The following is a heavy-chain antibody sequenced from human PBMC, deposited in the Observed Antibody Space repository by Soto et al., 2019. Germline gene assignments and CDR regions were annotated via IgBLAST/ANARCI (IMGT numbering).Heavy chain of an antibody. Sequence: EVQLVESGGDLVQPGGSLRLSCAASGFTVSSIYMSWVRQAPGKGLEWVSVIYSGGSTYSADSVKGRSTVSRDASMNTLYLQMNSLRAEDTAVYYCARVSVRTSYCDTSGYYFNYWGQGTLVTVSS. CDR2: IYSGGST. J-gene: IGHJ4*02. V-gene: IGHV3-66*01. CDR3: ARVSVRTSYCDTSGYYFNY. D-gene: IGHD3-22*01. CDR1: GFTVSSIY.